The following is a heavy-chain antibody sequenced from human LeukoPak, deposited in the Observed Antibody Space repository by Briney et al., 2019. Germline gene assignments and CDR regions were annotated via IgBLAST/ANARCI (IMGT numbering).Heavy chain of an antibody. CDR1: GGSISSYY. CDR2: IYYSGST. D-gene: IGHD1-26*01. CDR3: ARGHYLVWFDP. Sequence: SETLSLTCTVSGGSISSYYWSWIRQPPGKGLEWIGYIYYSGSTNYSPSLKSRVTISVDTSKTQFSLNLSSVTAADTAVYYCARGHYLVWFDPWGQGTLVTVSS. J-gene: IGHJ5*02. V-gene: IGHV4-59*08.